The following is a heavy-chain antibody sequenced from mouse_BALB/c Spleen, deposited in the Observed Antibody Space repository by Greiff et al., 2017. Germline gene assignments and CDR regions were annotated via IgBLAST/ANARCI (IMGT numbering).Heavy chain of an antibody. Sequence: EVKLVESGGGLVKPGGSLKLSCAASGFTFSDYYMYWVRQTPEKRLEWVATISDGGSYTYYPDSVKGRFTISRDNAKNNLYLQMSSLKSEDTAMYYCARGYGNGAMDYWGQGTSVTVSS. V-gene: IGHV5-4*02. CDR2: ISDGGSYT. CDR1: GFTFSDYY. D-gene: IGHD2-1*01. CDR3: ARGYGNGAMDY. J-gene: IGHJ4*01.